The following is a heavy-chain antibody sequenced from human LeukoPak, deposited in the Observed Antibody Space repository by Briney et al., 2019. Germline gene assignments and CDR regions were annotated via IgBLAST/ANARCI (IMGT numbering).Heavy chain of an antibody. J-gene: IGHJ4*02. CDR3: AKVRIGIDY. Sequence: PGGSLRLSCAASGFTFSSYGMHWVRQAPGKGLEWVAVISYDGSNKYYADSVKGRFTISRDNSKNTLYLQMNSLRAEDTAVYYCAKVRIGIDYWGQGTLVTVSS. CDR1: GFTFSSYG. V-gene: IGHV3-30*18. D-gene: IGHD2-15*01. CDR2: ISYDGSNK.